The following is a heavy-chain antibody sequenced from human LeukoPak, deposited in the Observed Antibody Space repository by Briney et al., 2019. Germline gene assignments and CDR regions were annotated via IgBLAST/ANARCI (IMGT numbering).Heavy chain of an antibody. J-gene: IGHJ4*02. D-gene: IGHD6-19*01. V-gene: IGHV3-30-3*01. CDR2: VSYDGTNK. Sequence: GGSLRLSCAASGFSFTNHAMHWVRQAPGKGLEWMALVSYDGTNKFYTDSVMGRFTVSRDNSKNMLYLQMSSLRTEDTGVYYCASSPSSYFDYWGQGTLVTVSS. CDR3: ASSPSSYFDY. CDR1: GFSFTNHA.